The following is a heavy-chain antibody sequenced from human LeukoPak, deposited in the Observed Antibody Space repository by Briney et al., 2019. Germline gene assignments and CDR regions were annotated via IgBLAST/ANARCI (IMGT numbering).Heavy chain of an antibody. CDR2: ISSSGSTI. CDR1: GFTFRDYS. V-gene: IGHV3-11*01. CDR3: ARGILTLTSDAFDI. Sequence: GGSLRLSCAASGFTFRDYSMSWFGRAPGKGWGGVSYISSSGSTIYYADSVKGRFTISRDNAKNSLYLQMNSLRAEDTAVYYCARGILTLTSDAFDIWGQGTMVTVSS. D-gene: IGHD3-9*01. J-gene: IGHJ3*02.